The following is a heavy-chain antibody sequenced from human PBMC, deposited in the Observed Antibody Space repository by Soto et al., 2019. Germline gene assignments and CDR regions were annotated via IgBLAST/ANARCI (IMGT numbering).Heavy chain of an antibody. CDR1: GASVSGNSAA. D-gene: IGHD3-16*01. J-gene: IGHJ4*02. CDR3: AIEFPYYGSSDSYLDY. CDR2: TYYRSRWYN. V-gene: IGHV6-1*01. Sequence: PSQTLSLTCAISGASVSGNSAAWNWIRQSPSRGLEWLGRTYYRSRWYNDYAVSGKSRITVTPDTSKNQFCLHLNSLTPEDTAVYYCAIEFPYYGSSDSYLDYWGQGALGTVSS.